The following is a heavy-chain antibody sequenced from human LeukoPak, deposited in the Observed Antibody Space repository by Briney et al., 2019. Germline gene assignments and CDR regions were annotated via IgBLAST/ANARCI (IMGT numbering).Heavy chain of an antibody. CDR3: ARVSDGSGSYYFDY. CDR2: IYRTAST. Sequence: SETLSLTCTVSGYSISSGYYWGWIRQPPGKGLEWIGSIYRTASTYYNPPLKGRVTISVDTSTNQFSLKLSSVTAADTAVYYCARVSDGSGSYYFDYWGQGTLVTVSS. D-gene: IGHD3-10*01. J-gene: IGHJ4*02. CDR1: GYSISSGYY. V-gene: IGHV4-38-2*02.